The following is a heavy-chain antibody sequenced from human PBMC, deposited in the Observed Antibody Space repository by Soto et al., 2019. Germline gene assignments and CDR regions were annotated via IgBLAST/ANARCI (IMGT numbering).Heavy chain of an antibody. D-gene: IGHD2-21*02. CDR3: ASPLNLAYCGGDCYSEYFQH. Sequence: GGSLRLSCAASGFTFSSYSMNWVRQAPGKGLEWVSSISSSSSYIYYADSVKGRFTISRDNAKNSLYLQMNSLRAEDTAVYYCASPLNLAYCGGDCYSEYFQHWGQGTLVTVSS. CDR2: ISSSSSYI. V-gene: IGHV3-21*01. J-gene: IGHJ1*01. CDR1: GFTFSSYS.